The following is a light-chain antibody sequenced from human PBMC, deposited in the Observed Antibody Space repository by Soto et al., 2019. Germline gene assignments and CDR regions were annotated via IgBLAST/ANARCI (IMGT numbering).Light chain of an antibody. CDR1: KIGSKS. Sequence: SYELTQPPSVSVAPGQTARITCGGDKIGSKSVHWYQQRPGQAPVLVVYDDADLPSGIPERFSGSNSGNTATLTITRVEAGDEADYYCHVWDNSDLSLFGGGTKLTVL. CDR3: HVWDNSDLSL. CDR2: DDA. V-gene: IGLV3-21*02. J-gene: IGLJ2*01.